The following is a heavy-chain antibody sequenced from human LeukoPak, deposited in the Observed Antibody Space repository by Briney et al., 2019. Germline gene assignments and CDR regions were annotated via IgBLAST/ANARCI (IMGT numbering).Heavy chain of an antibody. D-gene: IGHD2-2*01. V-gene: IGHV1-18*01. J-gene: IGHJ4*02. CDR1: GYTFTNYG. CDR3: ARVGEYCTGISCLDY. CDR2: MSAYNGDT. Sequence: ASVKVSCKASGYTFTNYGISWVRQAPGQGLEWMGWMSAYNGDTSYAQKLQGRVTMTTDTSTSTAYMELGSLGSDDTAVYYCARVGEYCTGISCLDYWSQGTLVTVSS.